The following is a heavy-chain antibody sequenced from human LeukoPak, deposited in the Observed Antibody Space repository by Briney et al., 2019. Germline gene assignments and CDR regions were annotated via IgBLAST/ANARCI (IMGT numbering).Heavy chain of an antibody. Sequence: PGGSLRLSCAASGFTFSSYSMNWVRQAPGKGLEWVSVIYSGGSTYYADSVKGRFTISRDNSKNTLYLQMNSLRAEDTAVYYCAKGEWLVQGNRFDYWGQGTLVTVSS. CDR1: GFTFSSYS. D-gene: IGHD6-19*01. J-gene: IGHJ4*02. V-gene: IGHV3-53*01. CDR2: IYSGGST. CDR3: AKGEWLVQGNRFDY.